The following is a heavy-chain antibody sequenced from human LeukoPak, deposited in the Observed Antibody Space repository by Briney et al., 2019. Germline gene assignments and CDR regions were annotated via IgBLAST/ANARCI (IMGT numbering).Heavy chain of an antibody. D-gene: IGHD2-15*01. CDR3: AREDGYCSGANCCSYFDS. CDR1: GFTFSHFW. J-gene: IGHJ4*02. CDR2: IKKTGSET. V-gene: IGHV3-7*01. Sequence: PGGSLRLSCAASGFTFSHFWMSWVRQAPGKGLEWVAYIKKTGSETYYVDSVKGRFTITRDNTRNSLFLQMYSLRAEDTAVYFCAREDGYCSGANCCSYFDSWGQGTLVTVSS.